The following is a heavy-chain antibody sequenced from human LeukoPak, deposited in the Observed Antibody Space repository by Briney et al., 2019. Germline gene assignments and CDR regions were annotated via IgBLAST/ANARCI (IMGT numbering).Heavy chain of an antibody. CDR1: GFTVSSNY. J-gene: IGHJ4*02. CDR2: IYSGGST. V-gene: IGHV3-53*01. D-gene: IGHD3-22*01. CDR3: AREASSGYSFDY. Sequence: GGSLRLSCAASGFTVSSNYMSWVRQAPGKGLEWVSVIYSGGSTDYADSVKGRFTLSRDNSKNTLYLQMNSLRAEDTAVYYCAREASSGYSFDYWGQGTLATVSS.